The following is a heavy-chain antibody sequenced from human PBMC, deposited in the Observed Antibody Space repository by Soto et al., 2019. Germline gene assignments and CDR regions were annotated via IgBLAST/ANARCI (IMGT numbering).Heavy chain of an antibody. CDR2: ISRSGSTI. V-gene: IGHV3-48*03. J-gene: IGHJ4*02. CDR3: AREDYSGSSGLDY. Sequence: GGSLRLSCAASGFTFSSYEMNWVRQAPGKGLEWVSYISRSGSTIYYADSLKGRFTISRDNAKNSLYLQMNSLRAEDTAVYYCAREDYSGSSGLDYWGQGILVTVSS. D-gene: IGHD1-26*01. CDR1: GFTFSSYE.